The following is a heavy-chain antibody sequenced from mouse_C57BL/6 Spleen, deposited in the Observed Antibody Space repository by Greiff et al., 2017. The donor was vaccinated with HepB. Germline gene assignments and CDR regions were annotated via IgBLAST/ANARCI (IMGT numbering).Heavy chain of an antibody. CDR3: ARDSYEYDDYFDY. CDR1: GFTFSDYG. Sequence: EVQVVESGGGLVKPGGSLKLSCAASGFTFSDYGMHWVRQAPEKGLEWVAYISSGSSTIYYADTVKGRFTISRDNAKNTLFLQMTSLRSEDTAMYYCARDSYEYDDYFDYWGQGTTLTVSS. D-gene: IGHD2-4*01. J-gene: IGHJ2*01. V-gene: IGHV5-17*01. CDR2: ISSGSSTI.